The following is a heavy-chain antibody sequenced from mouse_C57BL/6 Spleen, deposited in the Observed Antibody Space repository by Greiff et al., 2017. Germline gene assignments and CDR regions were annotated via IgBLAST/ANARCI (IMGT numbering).Heavy chain of an antibody. D-gene: IGHD4-1*01. CDR2: ISDGGSYT. V-gene: IGHV5-4*01. Sequence: EVQLVESGGGLVKPGGSLKLSCAASGFTFSSYAMSWVRQTPEKRLEWVATISDGGSYTYYPDNVKGRFTISRDNAKNNLYLQMSHLKSEDTAMYYCARDGLGRKAWFAYWGQGTLVTVSA. CDR3: ARDGLGRKAWFAY. J-gene: IGHJ3*01. CDR1: GFTFSSYA.